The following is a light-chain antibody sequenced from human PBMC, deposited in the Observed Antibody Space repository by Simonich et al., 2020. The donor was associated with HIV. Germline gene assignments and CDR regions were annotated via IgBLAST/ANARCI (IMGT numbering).Light chain of an antibody. CDR3: QQYNNWPRT. CDR1: QSVSST. CDR2: GAS. Sequence: EIVMTQSPVTLSVSPGERATLSCRASQSVSSTLVWYQQKAGQAPRLLIHGASTRATGIPGRCSGSGAGTEFTLTISSMQSEDFAVYYCQQYNNWPRTFGQGTKVEIK. J-gene: IGKJ1*01. V-gene: IGKV3-15*01.